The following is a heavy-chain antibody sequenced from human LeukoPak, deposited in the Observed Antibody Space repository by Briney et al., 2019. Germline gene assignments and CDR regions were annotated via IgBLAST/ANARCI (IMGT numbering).Heavy chain of an antibody. CDR1: GYTLTELS. D-gene: IGHD3/OR15-3a*01. CDR3: ATGTGNFYFYS. Sequence: GASVKVSCKVSGYTLTELSMHWVRQAPGKGLEWMGGFDPEDDEIIYAQRFQGRVTMTKDASTDTAYMELRSLRSEDTAVYYCATGTGNFYFYSWGQGTLVTVSS. CDR2: FDPEDDEI. V-gene: IGHV1-24*01. J-gene: IGHJ4*02.